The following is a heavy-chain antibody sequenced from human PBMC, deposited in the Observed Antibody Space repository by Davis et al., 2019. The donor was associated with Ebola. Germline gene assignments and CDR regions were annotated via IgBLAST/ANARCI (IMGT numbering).Heavy chain of an antibody. CDR2: IYTGGRT. D-gene: IGHD3-16*01. J-gene: IGHJ6*02. CDR1: GFRVSGPY. CDR3: AMHYVYDYYMGLDV. V-gene: IGHV3-66*01. Sequence: GESLKISCAASGFRVSGPYMSWVRQAPGKGLEWVSVIYTGGRTYYPDSVKGRFTISRDNSKNTIYLQMNSLRAGDTAVYYCAMHYVYDYYMGLDVWGQGTTVTVSS.